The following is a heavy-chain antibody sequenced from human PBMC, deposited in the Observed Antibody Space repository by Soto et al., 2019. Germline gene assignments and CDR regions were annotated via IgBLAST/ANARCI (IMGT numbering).Heavy chain of an antibody. CDR2: ISYDGNKK. CDR1: GFSFSNSG. D-gene: IGHD3-16*01. Sequence: PGGSLRLSCAASGFSFSNSGMHWVRQAPGKGLEWVAIISYDGNKKYYADSVKGRFTIFRDNSHNTLYLQMNSLRVEDTAVFYCAKDRVESGLGEIDYWGQGTLVTVSS. J-gene: IGHJ4*02. V-gene: IGHV3-30*18. CDR3: AKDRVESGLGEIDY.